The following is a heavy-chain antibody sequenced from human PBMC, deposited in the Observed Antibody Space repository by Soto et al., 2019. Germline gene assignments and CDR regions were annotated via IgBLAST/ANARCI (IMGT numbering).Heavy chain of an antibody. V-gene: IGHV4-59*01. CDR1: GGSISSYY. Sequence: QVQLQESGPGLVKPSETLSLTCTVSGGSISSYYWSWIRQPPGKGLEWIGYIYYSGRPNYNPSLKHRVTISVDTSKNQFSLKLSSVTAADTAVYYCAGRERGYCSSTSCLGFDPWGQGTLVTVSS. J-gene: IGHJ5*02. D-gene: IGHD2-2*01. CDR3: AGRERGYCSSTSCLGFDP. CDR2: IYYSGRP.